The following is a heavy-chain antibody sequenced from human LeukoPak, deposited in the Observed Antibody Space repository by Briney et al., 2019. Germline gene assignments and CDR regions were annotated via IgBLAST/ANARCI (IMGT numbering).Heavy chain of an antibody. CDR1: GDSISSGDYY. J-gene: IGHJ6*03. D-gene: IGHD3-10*01. CDR2: ISSSGST. CDR3: ARSLRYYYGSGPYYYYMDV. Sequence: PSETLSLTCTVSGDSISSGDYYWSWIRQPAGKGLEWIGRISSSGSTNYNPSLKSRVTISVDTSKNQFSLKLSSVTAADTAVYYCARSLRYYYGSGPYYYYMDVWGKGTTVTVSS. V-gene: IGHV4-61*02.